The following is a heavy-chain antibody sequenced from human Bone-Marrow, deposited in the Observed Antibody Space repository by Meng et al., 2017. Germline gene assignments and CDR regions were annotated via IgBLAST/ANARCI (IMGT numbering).Heavy chain of an antibody. D-gene: IGHD4-17*01. J-gene: IGHJ3*02. Sequence: GESLKISCAASGFTFYEYWMTWVRQAPGKGLEWVANIKADGTETFYADAVKGRFTIYRDNAKNSLYLQMNSLRAEDTALYYCAKDTWHYGDYLDAAFDIWGQGTMVTVSS. V-gene: IGHV3-7*03. CDR2: IKADGTET. CDR1: GFTFYEYW. CDR3: AKDTWHYGDYLDAAFDI.